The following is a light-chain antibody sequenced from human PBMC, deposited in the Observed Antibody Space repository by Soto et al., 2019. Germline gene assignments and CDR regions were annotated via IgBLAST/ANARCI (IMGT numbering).Light chain of an antibody. CDR1: QSVSSNS. CDR3: QQYGSSPPT. CDR2: GAS. Sequence: EIVLTQSPGTLSFSPGERATLSCRASQSVSSNSLAWYQQKPGQAPRLLIYGASSRATGIPDRFSGSGSGTDFTLTVIRLEPDDFAVFYCQQYGSSPPTFGQGTKVEIK. V-gene: IGKV3-20*01. J-gene: IGKJ2*01.